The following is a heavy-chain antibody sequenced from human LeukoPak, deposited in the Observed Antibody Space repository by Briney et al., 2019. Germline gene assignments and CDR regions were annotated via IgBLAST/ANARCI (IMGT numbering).Heavy chain of an antibody. V-gene: IGHV3-48*01. CDR3: ARESPWGFDAFDV. D-gene: IGHD7-27*01. Sequence: GGSLRLSCAASGFSFSNYNMNRVRQAPGKGLEWVSYIGSTSSTIHYAGSVKGRFTISRDNAKSSLYLQMNSLRAEDTAVYYCARESPWGFDAFDVWGQGTVVTVSS. CDR1: GFSFSNYN. CDR2: IGSTSSTI. J-gene: IGHJ3*01.